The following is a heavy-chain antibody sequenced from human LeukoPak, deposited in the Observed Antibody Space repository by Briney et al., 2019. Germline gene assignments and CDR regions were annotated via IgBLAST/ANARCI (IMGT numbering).Heavy chain of an antibody. CDR1: GGSISSYY. CDR3: ARDRQQLVRGDYFDY. CDR2: IYYSGST. V-gene: IGHV4-59*01. J-gene: IGHJ4*02. Sequence: PSETLSLTCTVSGGSISSYYWSWIRQPPGKGLEWIGYIYYSGSTNYNPSLKSRVTISVDTSKNQFSLKLSSVTAADTAVYYCARDRQQLVRGDYFDYWGQGTLVSVSS. D-gene: IGHD6-13*01.